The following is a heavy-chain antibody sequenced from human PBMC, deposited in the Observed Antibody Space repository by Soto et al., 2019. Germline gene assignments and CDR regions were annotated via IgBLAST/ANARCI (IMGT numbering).Heavy chain of an antibody. CDR1: GGSITSGGYY. V-gene: IGHV4-31*03. J-gene: IGHJ4*02. CDR3: ARKQAGYFYGIDY. CDR2: IYDSGST. D-gene: IGHD3-10*01. Sequence: QVQLQESGPGLVKPSQTLSLTCTVSGGSITSGGYYWSWIRQHPGKGLEWLGYIYDSGSTFYNPSLKSRITRSVDTSKNQFSLKLGSVTVADTAVYFCARKQAGYFYGIDYWGQGTLVTVSS.